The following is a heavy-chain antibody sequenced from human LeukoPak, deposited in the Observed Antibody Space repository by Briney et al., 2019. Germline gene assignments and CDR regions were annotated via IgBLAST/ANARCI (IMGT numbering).Heavy chain of an antibody. Sequence: GASVKVSCKTSGYTFTNFGIGWVRQAPGQGLEWMGWISGGNGNTDYPQTLQDRFTMTTDTSTNTTYMELRNLRSDDTAVSYCARDLPLGSMGGSAFDLWGQGTLVIVSS. J-gene: IGHJ4*02. CDR1: GYTFTNFG. D-gene: IGHD2-15*01. V-gene: IGHV1-18*01. CDR2: ISGGNGNT. CDR3: ARDLPLGSMGGSAFDL.